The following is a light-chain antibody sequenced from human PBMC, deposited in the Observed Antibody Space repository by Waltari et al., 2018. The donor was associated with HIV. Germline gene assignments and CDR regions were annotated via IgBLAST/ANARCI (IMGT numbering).Light chain of an antibody. J-gene: IGKJ2*01. CDR3: QQSYNTPPT. CDR1: QSISTY. V-gene: IGKV1-39*01. Sequence: QMTQSPSSLSASVGDRITITCRTSQSISTYVNWYQQKPGKAPKFLIYAASNLQSGVPSRFSGSGSGTDFTLTISSLQPEDFATYYCQQSYNTPPTFGQGTKLEIK. CDR2: AAS.